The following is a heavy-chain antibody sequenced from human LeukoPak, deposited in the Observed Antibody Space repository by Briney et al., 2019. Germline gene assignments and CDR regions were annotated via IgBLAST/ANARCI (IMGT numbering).Heavy chain of an antibody. CDR3: ARDPYCSSTSCYYWYFDL. J-gene: IGHJ2*01. Sequence: PSETLSLTCTVSGGSISSGDYYWSWIRQPPGKCLEWIGYIYYSGSTYYNPSLKSRVTISVDTSKNQFSLKLSSVTAADTAVYYCARDPYCSSTSCYYWYFDLWGRGTLVTVSS. CDR2: IYYSGST. V-gene: IGHV4-30-4*08. CDR1: GGSISSGDYY. D-gene: IGHD2-2*01.